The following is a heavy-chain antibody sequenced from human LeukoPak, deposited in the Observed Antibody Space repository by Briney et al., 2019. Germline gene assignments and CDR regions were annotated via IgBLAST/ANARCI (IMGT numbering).Heavy chain of an antibody. CDR1: GGSFSGYY. Sequence: SETLSLTCAVYGGSFSGYYWSWIRQPPGKGLEWIGEINHSGSTNYNPSLKSRVTISVDTSKNQFSLKLSSVTAADTAVYYCARHSRGYYDSSGSISYYFDYWGQGTLVTVSS. J-gene: IGHJ4*02. D-gene: IGHD3-22*01. CDR2: INHSGST. CDR3: ARHSRGYYDSSGSISYYFDY. V-gene: IGHV4-34*01.